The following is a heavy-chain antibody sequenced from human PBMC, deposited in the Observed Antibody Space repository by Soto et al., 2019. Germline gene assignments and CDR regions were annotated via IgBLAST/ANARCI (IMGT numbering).Heavy chain of an antibody. CDR2: FRGSGDDGTT. Sequence: WGSRRLSCSSSVFTFSSYSMSWFRQAPGNWLEWVSGFRGSGDDGTTYYADSVKGRFTISRDNSKNMLFLQMNSLRAEDTAIYYCAKKVNSGSGSQYFDYWGQGTLVTVSS. J-gene: IGHJ4*02. CDR1: VFTFSSYS. V-gene: IGHV3-23*01. D-gene: IGHD3-10*01. CDR3: AKKVNSGSGSQYFDY.